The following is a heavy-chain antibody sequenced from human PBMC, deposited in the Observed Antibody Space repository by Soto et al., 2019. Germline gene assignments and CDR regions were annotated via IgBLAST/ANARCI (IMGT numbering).Heavy chain of an antibody. J-gene: IGHJ4*02. CDR3: ARVPLSGFWSGYYTGFDY. CDR2: INSDGSST. V-gene: IGHV3-74*01. Sequence: HPGGSLRLSCAASGFTFSSYWMHWVRQAPGKGLVWVSRINSDGSSTSYADSVKGRFTISRDNAKNTLYLQMNSLRAEDTAVYYCARVPLSGFWSGYYTGFDYWGQGTLVTVSS. D-gene: IGHD3-3*01. CDR1: GFTFSSYW.